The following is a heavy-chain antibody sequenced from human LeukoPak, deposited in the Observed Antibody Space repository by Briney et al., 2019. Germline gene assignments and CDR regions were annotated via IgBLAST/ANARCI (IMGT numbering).Heavy chain of an antibody. Sequence: SETLSLTCAVYGGSFSGYYWSWIRQPPGKGLEWIGEINHSGSTNYNPSLKSRVTISVDTSKNQFSLKLSSVTAADTAVYYCARGQGAYNWFDPWGQGTLVTVSP. CDR3: ARGQGAYNWFDP. J-gene: IGHJ5*02. V-gene: IGHV4-34*01. CDR1: GGSFSGYY. CDR2: INHSGST.